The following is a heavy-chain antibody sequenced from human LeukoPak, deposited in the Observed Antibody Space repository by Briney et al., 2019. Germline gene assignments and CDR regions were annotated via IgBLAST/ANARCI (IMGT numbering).Heavy chain of an antibody. CDR1: GFTFSSYG. V-gene: IGHV3-33*06. J-gene: IGHJ4*02. Sequence: QTGGSLRLSCAAPGFTFSSYGMHWVRQAPGKGLEWVAVIWYDGSNKYYADSVKGRFTISRDNSKNTLYLQMNSLRAEDTAVYYRANNFDYWGQGTLVTVSS. CDR3: ANNFDY. CDR2: IWYDGSNK.